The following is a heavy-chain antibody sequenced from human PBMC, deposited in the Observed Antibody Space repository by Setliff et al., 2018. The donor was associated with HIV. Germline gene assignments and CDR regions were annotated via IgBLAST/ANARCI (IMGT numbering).Heavy chain of an antibody. D-gene: IGHD3-16*01. CDR1: GASISSNSYY. CDR3: ARGGYYYYFGVDV. J-gene: IGHJ6*02. CDR2: IYHSGST. Sequence: SETLSLTCSVSGASISSNSYYWGWIRQPPGKGLEWVGSIYHSGSTNYNPSLKSRVTISIDKSKNQFSLKLSSVTAADTAVYYCARGGYYYYFGVDVWGQGTTVTV. V-gene: IGHV4-39*07.